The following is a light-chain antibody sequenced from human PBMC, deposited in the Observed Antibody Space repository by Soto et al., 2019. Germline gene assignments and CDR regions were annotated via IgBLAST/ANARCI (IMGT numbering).Light chain of an antibody. CDR3: SSYRSFITLNYV. CDR2: DVS. J-gene: IGLJ1*01. V-gene: IGLV2-14*03. Sequence: QSALTQPASVSGSPGQSITISCTGTSSDIGDYNYVSWYQQHPGKAPKLIIYDVSNRPSGVSNRFSGSKSGNTASLTISGLRPEDEADYYCSSYRSFITLNYVFGTGTKLTVL. CDR1: SSDIGDYNY.